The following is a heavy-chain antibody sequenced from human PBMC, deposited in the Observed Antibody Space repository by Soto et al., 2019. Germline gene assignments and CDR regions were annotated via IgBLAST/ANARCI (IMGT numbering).Heavy chain of an antibody. CDR2: IYPGDSDS. CDR3: TKHEGYCSTTTCSNFDY. CDR1: GFTFTSYW. D-gene: IGHD2-2*01. Sequence: GESLKISCKGSGFTFTSYWIAWVRQMPGEGLEWLGIIYPGDSDSSYSPSFQGQVTIPADKSINTAYLHWSSLKASDTAIYYCTKHEGYCSTTTCSNFDYWGQGTLVTVSS. J-gene: IGHJ4*02. V-gene: IGHV5-51*01.